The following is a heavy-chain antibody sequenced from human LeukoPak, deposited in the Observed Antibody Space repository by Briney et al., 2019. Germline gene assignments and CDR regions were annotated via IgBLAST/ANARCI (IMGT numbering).Heavy chain of an antibody. CDR3: AKDRYDYVWGSYPFDY. J-gene: IGHJ4*02. V-gene: IGHV3-23*01. CDR2: ISGSGGST. Sequence: GGSLRLSCAASGFTFSSYAMSWVRQAPGKGPEWVSAISGSGGSTYYADSVKGRFTISRDNSKNTLYLQMNSLRAEDTAVYYCAKDRYDYVWGSYPFDYWGQGTLVTVSS. D-gene: IGHD3-16*02. CDR1: GFTFSSYA.